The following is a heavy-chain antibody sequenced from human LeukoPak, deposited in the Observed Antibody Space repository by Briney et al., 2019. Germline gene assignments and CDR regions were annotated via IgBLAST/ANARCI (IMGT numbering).Heavy chain of an antibody. CDR3: ARGRPNYYGSGSLLNWFDP. D-gene: IGHD3-10*01. J-gene: IGHJ5*02. CDR2: IYYSGST. V-gene: IGHV4-59*01. CDR1: GGSISSYY. Sequence: SETLSLTCTGSGGSISSYYWSWIRQPPGKGLEWIGYIYYSGSTNYNPSLKSRVTISVDTSKNQFSLKLSSVTAADTAVYYCARGRPNYYGSGSLLNWFDPWGQGTLVTVSS.